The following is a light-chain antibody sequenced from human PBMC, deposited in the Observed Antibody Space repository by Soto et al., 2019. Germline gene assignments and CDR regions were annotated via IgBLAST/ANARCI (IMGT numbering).Light chain of an antibody. CDR3: QQRSNWPPT. J-gene: IGKJ1*01. CDR1: QSVSSY. CDR2: DAS. V-gene: IGKV3-11*01. Sequence: EIVLTQSPSTLSFSPVERATLSGRASQSVSSYLAWYQQKPGQAPRLLIYDASNRATGIPARFSGSGSGTDFTLTISSLEPEDFAVYYCQQRSNWPPTFGQGTKVDIK.